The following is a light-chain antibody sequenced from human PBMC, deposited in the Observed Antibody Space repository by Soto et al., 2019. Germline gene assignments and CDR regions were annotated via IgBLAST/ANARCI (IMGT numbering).Light chain of an antibody. J-gene: IGLJ1*01. Sequence: QSVLTQPPAASGSPGQSVTISCTRTKNDIGVYDFVSWYQQHPGKAPRLIIYEVVQRPSGVPDRFSGSKSGNTASLTVYGLQAADEADYFCKSYAGSNTYVFGSGTKV. CDR2: EVV. CDR1: KNDIGVYDF. V-gene: IGLV2-8*01. CDR3: KSYAGSNTYV.